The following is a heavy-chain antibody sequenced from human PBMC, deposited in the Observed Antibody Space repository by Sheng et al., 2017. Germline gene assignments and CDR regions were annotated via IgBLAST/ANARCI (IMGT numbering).Heavy chain of an antibody. J-gene: IGHJ4*02. CDR2: IKSKTDGGTT. Sequence: EVQLVESGGGLVKPGGSLRLSCAASGFTFNNAWMSWVRQAPGKGLEWIGRIKSKTDGGTTDYAAPVKGRFTISRDDSKNTLYLQMNSLKTEDTAVYYCTTTMIRGVIIFDYWGQGTLVTVSS. V-gene: IGHV3-15*01. CDR3: TTTMIRGVIIFDY. CDR1: GFTFNNAW. D-gene: IGHD3-10*01.